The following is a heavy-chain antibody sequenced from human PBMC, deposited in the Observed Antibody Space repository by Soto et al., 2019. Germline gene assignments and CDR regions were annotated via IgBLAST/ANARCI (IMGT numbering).Heavy chain of an antibody. V-gene: IGHV4-31*03. CDR3: ARAPMIGFDY. Sequence: SETLSLTCTDSGGSISSGGYYWSWIRQHPGKGLEWIGYIYYSGSTYYNPSLKSRVTISVDTSKNQFSLKLSSVTAADTAVYYCARAPMIGFDYWGQGTLVTVSS. J-gene: IGHJ4*02. D-gene: IGHD3-22*01. CDR1: GGSISSGGYY. CDR2: IYYSGST.